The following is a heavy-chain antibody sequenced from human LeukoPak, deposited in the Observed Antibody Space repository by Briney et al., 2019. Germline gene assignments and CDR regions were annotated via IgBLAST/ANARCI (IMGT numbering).Heavy chain of an antibody. J-gene: IGHJ4*02. CDR1: GFIFSNNG. CDR2: ITGDAGRT. Sequence: GGSLRLSCAASGFIFSNNGMNWVRQAPGKGLEWVSGITGDAGRTYYADSVKGRFTISRDNSKNTLYLQMNSLRAEDTAIYYCAKDRAWGAFAYWGQGTLVTVSS. CDR3: AKDRAWGAFAY. V-gene: IGHV3-23*01. D-gene: IGHD1-26*01.